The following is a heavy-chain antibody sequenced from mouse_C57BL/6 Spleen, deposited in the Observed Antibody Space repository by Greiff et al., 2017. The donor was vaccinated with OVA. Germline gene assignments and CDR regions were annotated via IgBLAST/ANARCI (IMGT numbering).Heavy chain of an antibody. CDR2: IDPSDSET. J-gene: IGHJ2*01. V-gene: IGHV1-52*01. D-gene: IGHD1-1*01. CDR3: ARDYYGTITDYFDY. Sequence: QVQLQQSGAELVRPGSSVKLSCKASGYTFTSYWMHWVKQRPIQGLEWIGNIDPSDSETHYNQKFKDKATLTVDKSSSTAYMQLSSLTSEDSAVYYCARDYYGTITDYFDYWGQGTTLTVSS. CDR1: GYTFTSYW.